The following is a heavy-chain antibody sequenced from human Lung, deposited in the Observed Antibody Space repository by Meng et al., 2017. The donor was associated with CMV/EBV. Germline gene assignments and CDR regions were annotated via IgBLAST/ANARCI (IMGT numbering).Heavy chain of an antibody. J-gene: IGHJ4*02. Sequence: QGQTVESGPERKKPGASVKVYLKASDYTLSGYGVSWVRQAPGQRLEWMGLITAGNGNTKYSQKFQGRVTITRDTSASTAYMELSSLRSEDTAVYYCARDQGAWFGEAPRFDYWGQGTLVTVSS. V-gene: IGHV1-3*01. CDR2: ITAGNGNT. CDR3: ARDQGAWFGEAPRFDY. CDR1: DYTLSGYG. D-gene: IGHD3-10*01.